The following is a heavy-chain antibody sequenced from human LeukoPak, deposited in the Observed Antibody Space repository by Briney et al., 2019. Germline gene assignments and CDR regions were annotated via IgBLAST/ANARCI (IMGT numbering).Heavy chain of an antibody. Sequence: PSEALSLTCAVSGGSISSGGYSWSWIRQPPGKGREWIGYIYHSGSTYYNPSLKSRVTISVDRSKNQFSLKLSSVTAADTAVYYCAREDSSGYLGAFDIWGQGTMVTVSS. J-gene: IGHJ3*02. D-gene: IGHD3-22*01. V-gene: IGHV4-30-2*01. CDR3: AREDSSGYLGAFDI. CDR2: IYHSGST. CDR1: GGSISSGGYS.